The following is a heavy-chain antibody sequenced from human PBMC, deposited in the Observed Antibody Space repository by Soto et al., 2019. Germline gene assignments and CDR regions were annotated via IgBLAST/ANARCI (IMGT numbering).Heavy chain of an antibody. J-gene: IGHJ6*02. D-gene: IGHD5-18*01. CDR3: ARDLSAIQLWSKNYYGMDV. CDR2: ISAYNGNT. CDR1: GYTFTSYG. V-gene: IGHV1-18*01. Sequence: ASVKVSCKASGYTFTSYGISWVRQAPGQGLDWMGWISAYNGNTNYAQKLQGRVTMTTDTSTSTAYMELRSLRSDDTAVYYCARDLSAIQLWSKNYYGMDVWGQGTTVTVSS.